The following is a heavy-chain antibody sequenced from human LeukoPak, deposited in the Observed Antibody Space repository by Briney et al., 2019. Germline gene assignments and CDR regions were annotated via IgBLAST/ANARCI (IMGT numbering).Heavy chain of an antibody. CDR3: ARGTERDRLRWIGYYFDY. CDR2: IHTSGST. D-gene: IGHD4-23*01. CDR1: GGSISNYY. Sequence: SETLSLTCTVSGGSISNYYWSWIRQPAGKGLEWIGRIHTSGSTNYNPSLKSRITMSVDTSKNQFSLKLSSVTGADTAIYYCARGTERDRLRWIGYYFDYWGQGSLVTVSS. J-gene: IGHJ4*02. V-gene: IGHV4-4*07.